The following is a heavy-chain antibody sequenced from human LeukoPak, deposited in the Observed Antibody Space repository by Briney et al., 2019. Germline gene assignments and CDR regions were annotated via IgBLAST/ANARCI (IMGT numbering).Heavy chain of an antibody. CDR1: GASISSGGYF. CDR2: SFYSGST. J-gene: IGHJ4*02. CDR3: ARAPGSAYNAYYFDY. D-gene: IGHD1-1*01. V-gene: IGHV4-31*03. Sequence: SETLSLTCTVSGASISSGGYFWGWIRQHPWKGLEWMGCSFYSGSTYYNPSLKSRVTISVDTSKNQISLKLSSVTAADTAVYYCARAPGSAYNAYYFDYWGQGTLVTVSS.